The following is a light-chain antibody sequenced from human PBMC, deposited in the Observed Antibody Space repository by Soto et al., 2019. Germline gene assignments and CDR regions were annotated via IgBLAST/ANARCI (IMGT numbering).Light chain of an antibody. CDR2: EVS. Sequence: QSALTQPPCASGSPGQSGIISCTGTSSDVGGYNYVSWYQQHPGKAPKLMIYEVSKRPSGVPDRFSGSKSGNTASLTVSGLQAEDEADYYCSSYAGSNNLVFGGGTKLTVL. J-gene: IGLJ2*01. CDR3: SSYAGSNNLV. V-gene: IGLV2-8*01. CDR1: SSDVGGYNY.